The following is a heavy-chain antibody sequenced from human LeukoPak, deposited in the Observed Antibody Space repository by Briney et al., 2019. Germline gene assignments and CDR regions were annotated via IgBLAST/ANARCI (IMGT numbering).Heavy chain of an antibody. V-gene: IGHV4-4*02. D-gene: IGHD6-13*01. Sequence: SETLSLTCAVSGGSISSSNWWSWVRQPPGKGLEWIGEIYHSGSTNYNPSLKSRVAISVDKSKNQFSLKLSSVTAADTAVYYCASSTPRVYYYYGMDVWGKGTTVSVSS. CDR1: GGSISSSNW. CDR2: IYHSGST. CDR3: ASSTPRVYYYYGMDV. J-gene: IGHJ6*04.